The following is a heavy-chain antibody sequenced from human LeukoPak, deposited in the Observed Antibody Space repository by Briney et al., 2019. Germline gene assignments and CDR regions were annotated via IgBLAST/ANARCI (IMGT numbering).Heavy chain of an antibody. V-gene: IGHV4-4*07. J-gene: IGHJ4*02. CDR2: IYYSGST. Sequence: PSETLSLTCTVSGGSISSYYWSWIRQPAGKGLEWIGSIYYSGSTYYNPSLKSRVTISVDTSKNQFSLKLSSVTAADTAVYYCARVGDSSGWYYFDYWSQGTLVTVSS. CDR3: ARVGDSSGWYYFDY. D-gene: IGHD6-19*01. CDR1: GGSISSYY.